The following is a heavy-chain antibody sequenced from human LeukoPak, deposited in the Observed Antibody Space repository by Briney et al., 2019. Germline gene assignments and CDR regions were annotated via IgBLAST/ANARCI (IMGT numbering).Heavy chain of an antibody. V-gene: IGHV1-2*02. CDR2: INPNSGGT. J-gene: IGHJ6*03. CDR1: GYTFTGYY. D-gene: IGHD2-2*01. Sequence: ASVKVSCTASGYTFTGYYMHWVRQAPGQGLEWMGWINPNSGGTNYAQKFQGGVTMTRDTSISTAYMELSRLRSDDTAVYYCASGYCSSTSCRTVYYYYYYMDVWGKGTTVTVSS. CDR3: ASGYCSSTSCRTVYYYYYYMDV.